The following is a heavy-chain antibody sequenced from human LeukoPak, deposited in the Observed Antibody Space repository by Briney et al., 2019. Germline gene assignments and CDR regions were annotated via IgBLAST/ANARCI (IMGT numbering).Heavy chain of an antibody. D-gene: IGHD6-13*01. CDR1: GGTFSSYA. Sequence: ASVKVSCKASGGTFSSYAISWVRQAPGQGLEWMGRIIPILGIANYAQKFKGRVTITADKSTSTAYMALSSLRSEDTAVYYCARAYSLGRWFDYWGQGTLVTVSS. CDR3: ARAYSLGRWFDY. CDR2: IIPILGIA. V-gene: IGHV1-69*04. J-gene: IGHJ4*02.